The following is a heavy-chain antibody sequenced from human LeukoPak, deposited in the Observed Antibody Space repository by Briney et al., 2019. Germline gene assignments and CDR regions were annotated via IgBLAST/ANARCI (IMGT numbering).Heavy chain of an antibody. J-gene: IGHJ4*02. D-gene: IGHD6-19*01. CDR1: GFTVSSNY. Sequence: GSLRLSCAASGFTVSSNYMSWIRQAPGKGLEWVSVIYSGGSTYYADSVKGRFTISRDNSKNTLYLQMNSLRAEDTAVYYCARVGSGWLTFDYWGQGTLVTVSS. CDR3: ARVGSGWLTFDY. CDR2: IYSGGST. V-gene: IGHV3-53*01.